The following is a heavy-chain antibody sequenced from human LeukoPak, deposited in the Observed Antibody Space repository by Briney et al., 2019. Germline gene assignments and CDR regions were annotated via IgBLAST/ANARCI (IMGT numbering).Heavy chain of an antibody. V-gene: IGHV4-39*01. J-gene: IGHJ4*02. CDR2: IYYSGST. Sequence: KPGGSLRLSCAASGFTFSSYSMNWIRQPPGKGLEWIGSIYYSGSTYYNPSLKSRVTISVDTSKNQFSLKLSSVTAADTAVYYCARHGGSSTSCYFCGLDWGQGTLVTVSS. CDR3: ARHGGSSTSCYFCGLD. CDR1: GFTFSSYS. D-gene: IGHD2-2*01.